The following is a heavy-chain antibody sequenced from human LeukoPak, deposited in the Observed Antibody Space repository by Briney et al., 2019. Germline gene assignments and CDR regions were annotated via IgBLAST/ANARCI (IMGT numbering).Heavy chain of an antibody. CDR2: IHYSGST. D-gene: IGHD4-17*01. CDR3: ARRPYGDYTIDS. Sequence: PSETLSLTCTVSGGSIRSYYWSWIRQPPGKGLEWIGYIHYSGSTNYNPSLKSRVTMSVDTSKNQFSLKLSSVTAADTAVYYCARRPYGDYTIDSWGQGTLVTVSS. CDR1: GGSIRSYY. J-gene: IGHJ4*02. V-gene: IGHV4-59*08.